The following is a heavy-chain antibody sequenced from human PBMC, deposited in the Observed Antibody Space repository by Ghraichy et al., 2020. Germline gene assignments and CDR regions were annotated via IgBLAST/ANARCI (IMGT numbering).Heavy chain of an antibody. D-gene: IGHD3-22*01. V-gene: IGHV1-2*02. Sequence: ASVKVSCKASGYTFTGYYMHWVRQAPGQGLEWMGWINPNSGGTNYAQKFQGRVTMTRDTSISTAYMELSRLRSDDTAVYYCARGMYYYDSSGSIDYWGQGTLVTVSS. CDR3: ARGMYYYDSSGSIDY. CDR1: GYTFTGYY. J-gene: IGHJ4*02. CDR2: INPNSGGT.